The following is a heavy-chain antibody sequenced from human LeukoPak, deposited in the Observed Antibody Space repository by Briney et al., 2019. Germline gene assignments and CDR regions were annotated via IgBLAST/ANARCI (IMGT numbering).Heavy chain of an antibody. CDR1: GFTFSTYA. D-gene: IGHD1-1*01. Sequence: PGGSLRLSCAASGFTFSTYAITWVRQAPGKGLEWVSSISSSSSNIYYADSVKGRFTISRDNAKNSLYLQMNSLRVEDTAVYYCARCTTGRTFGSLREIKRSREIDYWGQGTLVTVSS. J-gene: IGHJ4*02. CDR3: ARCTTGRTFGSLREIKRSREIDY. V-gene: IGHV3-21*01. CDR2: ISSSSSNI.